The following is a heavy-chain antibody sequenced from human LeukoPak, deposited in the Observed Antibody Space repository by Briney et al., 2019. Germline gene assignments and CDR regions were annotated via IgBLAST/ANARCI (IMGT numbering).Heavy chain of an antibody. Sequence: GGSLRLSCAASGFTLSSYSMNWVRQAPGKGLEWVSSISSSSSYIYYADSVKGRFTISRDNAKNSLYLQMNSLRAEDTAVYYCARADIVATSGDYWGQGTLVIVSS. V-gene: IGHV3-21*01. CDR1: GFTLSSYS. CDR3: ARADIVATSGDY. J-gene: IGHJ4*02. CDR2: ISSSSSYI. D-gene: IGHD5-12*01.